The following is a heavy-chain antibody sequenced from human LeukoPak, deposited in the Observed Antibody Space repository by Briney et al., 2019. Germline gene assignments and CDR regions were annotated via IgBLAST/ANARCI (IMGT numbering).Heavy chain of an antibody. Sequence: GGSLRLSCAASGFTFDDYGMSWLRQAPGKGLEWVSGINWNGGSTGYADSVKGRFTISRDNAKNSLYLQMNSLRAEDTALYYCARGLYYYDSGGYYYLGYWGQGTLVTVSS. V-gene: IGHV3-20*04. J-gene: IGHJ4*02. D-gene: IGHD3-22*01. CDR1: GFTFDDYG. CDR3: ARGLYYYDSGGYYYLGY. CDR2: INWNGGST.